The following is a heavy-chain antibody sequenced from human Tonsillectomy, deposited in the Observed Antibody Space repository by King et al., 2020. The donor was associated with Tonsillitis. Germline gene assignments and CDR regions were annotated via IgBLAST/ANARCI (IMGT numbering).Heavy chain of an antibody. J-gene: IGHJ6*02. D-gene: IGHD3-9*01. V-gene: IGHV3-23*04. CDR3: AVTGFPNYYYYYGMDV. CDR1: GFSFSSYA. Sequence: VQLVESGGGLVQPGGSLRLSCAASGFSFSSYAMSWVRQAPGKGLEWVSAISGSGGSTFYAESVKGRFTISRDNSKKTLYLQMNSLRVEDTAVYYCAVTGFPNYYYYYGMDVWGQGTTATVSS. CDR2: ISGSGGST.